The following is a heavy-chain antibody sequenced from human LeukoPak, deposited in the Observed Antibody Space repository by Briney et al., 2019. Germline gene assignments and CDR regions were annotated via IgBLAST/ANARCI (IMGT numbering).Heavy chain of an antibody. J-gene: IGHJ6*02. CDR3: ARSGELGMRFYYYYGMGV. Sequence: SETLSLTCTVSGGSISGYYRSWIRQPPGKGLEWIAYIYYSGGTNYNPSLKSRVTISVDTSKNQFSLKLSSVTAADTAVYYCARSGELGMRFYYYYGMGVWGQGTTVTVSS. D-gene: IGHD7-27*01. V-gene: IGHV4-59*01. CDR1: GGSISGYY. CDR2: IYYSGGT.